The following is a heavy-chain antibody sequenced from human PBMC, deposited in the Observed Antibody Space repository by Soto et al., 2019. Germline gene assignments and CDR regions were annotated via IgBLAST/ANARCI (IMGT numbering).Heavy chain of an antibody. D-gene: IGHD2-2*01. J-gene: IGHJ6*02. CDR2: IIPIFGTA. CDR1: GGTFSSYA. V-gene: IGHV1-69*12. CDR3: ARDQEIVLALSGIDV. Sequence: QVQLVQSGAEVKKPGSSVKVSCKASGGTFSSYAISWVRQAPGQGLEWMGGIIPIFGTANYDQKFDGRVKITADDSTSKAYMELSGLRSEYTAVYSCARDQEIVLALSGIDVWGQGPTLTVSS.